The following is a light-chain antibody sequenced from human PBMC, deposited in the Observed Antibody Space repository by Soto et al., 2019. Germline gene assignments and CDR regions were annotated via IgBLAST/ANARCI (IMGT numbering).Light chain of an antibody. J-gene: IGKJ1*01. CDR2: GAF. Sequence: EIVMTQSPATLSASPGERATLSCRASLSISSNLAWYQQKPGQAPRLLIYGAFTRATGIPARFSGSGSGTEFTLTISSLQSEDFAFYYCQQYNNWWTFGQGTKVDIK. CDR3: QQYNNWWT. V-gene: IGKV3-15*01. CDR1: LSISSN.